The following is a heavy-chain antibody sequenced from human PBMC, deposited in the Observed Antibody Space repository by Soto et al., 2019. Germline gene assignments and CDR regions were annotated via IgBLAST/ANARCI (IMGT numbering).Heavy chain of an antibody. CDR3: AGTAAATCPEYYGMDV. CDR1: GYTFTNYY. J-gene: IGHJ6*02. CDR2: FNPSGGSR. D-gene: IGHD6-13*01. V-gene: IGHV1-46*01. Sequence: QVQLVQSGAEVKTPGASVKVSCKASGYTFTNYYIHWVRQAPGQGLEWMGIFNPSGGSRTYAQKFQGRVTMTRDTSTSTVDLELSSLRSEETAVYYCAGTAAATCPEYYGMDVWGQGTTVTVSS.